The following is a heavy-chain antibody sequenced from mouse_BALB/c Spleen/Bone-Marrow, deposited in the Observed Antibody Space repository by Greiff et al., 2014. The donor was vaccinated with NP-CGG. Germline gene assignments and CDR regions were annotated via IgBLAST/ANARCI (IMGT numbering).Heavy chain of an antibody. D-gene: IGHD1-1*01. Sequence: EVMLVESGGGLVKPGGSLKLSCAASGFTFSSYTMSWVRQTPEKRLEWVATISSGGSYTYYPDSVKGRFTISRDNAKNTLYLQMSSLKSEDTAMYYCTRDRGGMTTVVATPFDYWGQGTTLTVSS. CDR2: ISSGGSYT. J-gene: IGHJ2*01. CDR3: TRDRGGMTTVVATPFDY. V-gene: IGHV5-6-4*01. CDR1: GFTFSSYT.